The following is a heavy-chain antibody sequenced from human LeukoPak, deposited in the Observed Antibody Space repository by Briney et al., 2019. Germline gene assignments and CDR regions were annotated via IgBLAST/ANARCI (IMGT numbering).Heavy chain of an antibody. CDR2: IYYSGST. CDR3: SRESGAFCPFGY. CDR1: GGSISSGGYY. V-gene: IGHV4-31*03. Sequence: SQTLSLTCTVSGGSISSGGYYWSWIRQHPGKGLEWIGYIYYSGSTYYNPSLKSRVTISVDTSKNQFSLKLSSVTAADTAIYYCSRESGAFCPFGYWGQGTLVIVPP. J-gene: IGHJ4*02. D-gene: IGHD1-26*01.